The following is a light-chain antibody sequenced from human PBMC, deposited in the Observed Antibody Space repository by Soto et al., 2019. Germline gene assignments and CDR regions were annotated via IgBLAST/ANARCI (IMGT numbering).Light chain of an antibody. CDR3: QPYDRFPYS. Sequence: DIQMTQSPSTLSASVGDTVTITCRASQSLSYWLAWYQQKPGQAPKRLIHKASTLESGVPSRFSGSGSGTEFTLTISSLQPDDFATFYCQPYDRFPYSFGQGTKLEIK. CDR2: KAS. J-gene: IGKJ2*03. V-gene: IGKV1-5*03. CDR1: QSLSYW.